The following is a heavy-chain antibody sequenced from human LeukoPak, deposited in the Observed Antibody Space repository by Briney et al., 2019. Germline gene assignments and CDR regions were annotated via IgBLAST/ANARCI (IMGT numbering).Heavy chain of an antibody. V-gene: IGHV3-23*01. J-gene: IGHJ4*02. CDR2: ISGGSGGT. D-gene: IGHD3-22*01. Sequence: PGGSLRLSCAASEFAFSSYAMSWVRQAPGQGLEWVSTISGGSGGTYYADSVKGRFTISRDNSKNTLYLHMNSLRAEDRALYYCARHTYYDASGSFDYWGQGTLVTVSS. CDR3: ARHTYYDASGSFDY. CDR1: EFAFSSYA.